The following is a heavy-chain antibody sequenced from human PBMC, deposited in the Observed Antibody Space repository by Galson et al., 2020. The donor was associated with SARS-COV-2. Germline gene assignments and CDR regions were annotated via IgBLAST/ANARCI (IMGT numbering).Heavy chain of an antibody. CDR2: IYYSGST. V-gene: IGHV4-59*01. Sequence: ETSETLSLTCTASGCSISSYSWSWIRQPPGKGLEWIGCIYYSGSTNYNPSLKSRVTISVDTSKNQSSLKLSSVTAADTAVYYCARDLQQQLVTEVAFDIWGQGTMVTVSS. CDR1: GCSISSYS. J-gene: IGHJ3*02. CDR3: ARDLQQQLVTEVAFDI. D-gene: IGHD6-13*01.